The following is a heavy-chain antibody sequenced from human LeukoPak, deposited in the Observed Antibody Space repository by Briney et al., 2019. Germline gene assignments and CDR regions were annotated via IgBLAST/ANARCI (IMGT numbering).Heavy chain of an antibody. D-gene: IGHD6-19*01. CDR2: INHSGST. CDR1: GGSFSGYY. J-gene: IGHJ5*02. CDR3: ASTGYSSGWYHRNNWFDP. Sequence: SETLSLTCAVYGGSFSGYYWSWIRHPPGKGLEWIGEINHSGSTNYNPSLKSRVTISVDTSKNQFSLKLSSVTAGDTAVYYCASTGYSSGWYHRNNWFDPWGQGTLVTVSS. V-gene: IGHV4-34*01.